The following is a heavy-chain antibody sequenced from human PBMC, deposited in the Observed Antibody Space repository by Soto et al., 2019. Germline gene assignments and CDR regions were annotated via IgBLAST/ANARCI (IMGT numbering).Heavy chain of an antibody. D-gene: IGHD3-3*01. Sequence: GGSLRLSCTASGFTFGDYAMSWFRQAPGKGLEWVGFIRSKAYGGTTEYAASVKGRFTISRDDSKSIAYLQMNSLKTEDTAVYYCTRDPNYYDFWSGYPEGYMDVWGKGTTVTVSS. CDR1: GFTFGDYA. CDR2: IRSKAYGGTT. V-gene: IGHV3-49*03. CDR3: TRDPNYYDFWSGYPEGYMDV. J-gene: IGHJ6*03.